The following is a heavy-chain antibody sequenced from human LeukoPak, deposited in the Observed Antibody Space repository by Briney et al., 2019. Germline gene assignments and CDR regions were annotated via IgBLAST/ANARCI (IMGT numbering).Heavy chain of an antibody. Sequence: SETLSLTCTVSGGSISSSSYYWGWIRQPPGKGLEWIGSIYYSGSTYYNPSLKSRVTISVDTSKNQFSLKLSSVTAADTAVYYCARDDFWSGYGIDYWGQGTLVTVSS. CDR2: IYYSGST. CDR3: ARDDFWSGYGIDY. D-gene: IGHD3-3*01. CDR1: GGSISSSSYY. V-gene: IGHV4-39*07. J-gene: IGHJ4*02.